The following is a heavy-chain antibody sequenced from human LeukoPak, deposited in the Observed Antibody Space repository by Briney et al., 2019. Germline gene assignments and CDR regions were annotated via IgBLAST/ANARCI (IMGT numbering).Heavy chain of an antibody. CDR3: ARDGGQYCSSTSCYLDY. D-gene: IGHD2-2*01. CDR2: INAGNGNT. Sequence: ASVKVSCKASGYAFTSYAMHWVRQAPGQRLEWMGWINAGNGNTKYSQKFQGRVTITRDTSASTAYMELSSLRSEDTAVYYCARDGGQYCSSTSCYLDYWGQGTLVTVSS. V-gene: IGHV1-3*01. CDR1: GYAFTSYA. J-gene: IGHJ4*02.